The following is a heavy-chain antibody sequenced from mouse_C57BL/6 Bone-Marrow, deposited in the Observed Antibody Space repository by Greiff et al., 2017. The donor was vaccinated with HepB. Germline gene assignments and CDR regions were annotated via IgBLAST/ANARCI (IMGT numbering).Heavy chain of an antibody. J-gene: IGHJ2*01. Sequence: QVQLQQPGAELVKPGASVKLSCKASGYTFTSYWMQWVKQRPGQGLEWIGMILPNSGSTNYNEKFKSKDTMTVDTSSSTAYMQLSSLTSEDSAVYYCANSGPRMVTTNYFDYWGQGTTLTVSS. D-gene: IGHD2-2*01. CDR2: ILPNSGST. CDR1: GYTFTSYW. V-gene: IGHV1-64*01. CDR3: ANSGPRMVTTNYFDY.